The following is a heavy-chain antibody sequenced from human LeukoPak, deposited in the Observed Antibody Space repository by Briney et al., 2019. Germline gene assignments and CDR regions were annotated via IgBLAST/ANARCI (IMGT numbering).Heavy chain of an antibody. Sequence: ASVKVSCKASGYTFTGYYMHWVRQAPGQGVEWMGWINPNSGGTNYAQKFQGRVTMTRDTSISTAYMELSRLRSDDTAVYYCARGDYYDSSGYYFLDYWGQGTLVTVSS. CDR2: INPNSGGT. CDR3: ARGDYYDSSGYYFLDY. V-gene: IGHV1-2*02. J-gene: IGHJ4*02. CDR1: GYTFTGYY. D-gene: IGHD3-22*01.